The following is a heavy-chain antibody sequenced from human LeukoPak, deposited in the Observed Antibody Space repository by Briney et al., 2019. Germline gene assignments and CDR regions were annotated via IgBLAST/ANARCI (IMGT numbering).Heavy chain of an antibody. D-gene: IGHD1-26*01. CDR1: GFTFSDHY. Sequence: GGSLRLSCAASGFTFSDHYMDWVRQAPGKGLEWVGRTRNKANRYTTEYAASVKGRFTISRDDSKNSLYLQMNSLKTEDTAVYYCARDASGSYYSGNYWGQGTLVTVSS. CDR2: TRNKANRYTT. V-gene: IGHV3-72*01. J-gene: IGHJ4*02. CDR3: ARDASGSYYSGNY.